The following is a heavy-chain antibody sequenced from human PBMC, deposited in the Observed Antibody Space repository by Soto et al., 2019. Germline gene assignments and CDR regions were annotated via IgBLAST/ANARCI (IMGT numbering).Heavy chain of an antibody. Sequence: ASVKVSCKASGYTFTSYGISWVRQAPGQGLEWMGWISAYNGNTNYAQKLQGRVTMTTDTSTSTAYMELRSLRSDDTAVYYCARGPYCDSSGYYWYFDLWGRGTLVTVSS. J-gene: IGHJ2*01. V-gene: IGHV1-18*01. CDR1: GYTFTSYG. CDR3: ARGPYCDSSGYYWYFDL. D-gene: IGHD3-22*01. CDR2: ISAYNGNT.